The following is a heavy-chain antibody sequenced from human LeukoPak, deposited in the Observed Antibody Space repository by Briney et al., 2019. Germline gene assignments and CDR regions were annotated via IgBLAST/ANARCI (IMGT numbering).Heavy chain of an antibody. Sequence: SETLSLTCAVSGGSISSGGYSWSWIRQPPGKGLEWIGYIYHSGSTYYNPSLKSRVTISVDRSKNQFSLKLSSVTAADTAVYYCARGPGYSSSWYDYWGQGTPVTVSS. CDR2: IYHSGST. CDR3: ARGPGYSSSWYDY. D-gene: IGHD6-13*01. V-gene: IGHV4-30-2*01. CDR1: GGSISSGGYS. J-gene: IGHJ4*02.